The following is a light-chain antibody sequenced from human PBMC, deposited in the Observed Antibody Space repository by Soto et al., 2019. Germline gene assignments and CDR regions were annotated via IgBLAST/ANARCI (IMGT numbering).Light chain of an antibody. Sequence: EIVLTQSPATLSLSTGESANLSCRARQSVSNNYLAWYQQKPGQAPRLLIYGASNRATGIPDRFSGSGSGTDFTLTISRLEPEDFAVYYCQQYGRSGTFGQGTKVDIK. CDR2: GAS. CDR3: QQYGRSGT. CDR1: QSVSNNY. V-gene: IGKV3-20*01. J-gene: IGKJ1*01.